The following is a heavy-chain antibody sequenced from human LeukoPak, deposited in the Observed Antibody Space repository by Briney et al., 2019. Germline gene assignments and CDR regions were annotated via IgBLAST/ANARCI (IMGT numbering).Heavy chain of an antibody. V-gene: IGHV4-59*08. Sequence: SETLSLTCTVSGGSISSYYWSWIRQPPGKGLEWIGYIYYSGSTSYNPSLKSRVTISVDTSKNQFSLKLSSVTAADTAVYYCASLSITMVRGGAYGMDVWGQGTTVTVSS. CDR1: GGSISSYY. CDR2: IYYSGST. CDR3: ASLSITMVRGGAYGMDV. D-gene: IGHD3-10*01. J-gene: IGHJ6*02.